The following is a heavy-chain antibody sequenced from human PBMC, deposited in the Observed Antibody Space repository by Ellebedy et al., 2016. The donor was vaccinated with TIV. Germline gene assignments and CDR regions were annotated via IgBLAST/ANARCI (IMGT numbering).Heavy chain of an antibody. D-gene: IGHD1-26*01. CDR3: ARGRGSYSEDY. J-gene: IGHJ4*02. V-gene: IGHV1-2*06. CDR2: INPNSGDT. CDR1: GYTFTGYN. Sequence: ASVKVSCKASGYTFTGYNLHWVRQAPGQGLEWMGRINPNSGDTNYAQNFQGRVTMARDTSISSAYMDLSRLRSDDTAVYFCARGRGSYSEDYWGQGTLVTVSS.